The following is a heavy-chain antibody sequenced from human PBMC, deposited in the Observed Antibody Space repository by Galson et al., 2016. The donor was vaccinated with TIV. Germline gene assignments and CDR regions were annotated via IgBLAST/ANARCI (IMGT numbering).Heavy chain of an antibody. D-gene: IGHD6-19*01. Sequence: SLRLSCAASGFTFASYGMHWVRQAPGKGLEWVTLMWYDGSDKYYADSVKGRFTISRDNSKNTLYLQMTSLRAEDTAMYYCGRAFYNNGWFIKYWGQGTLVTVSS. CDR2: MWYDGSDK. CDR3: GRAFYNNGWFIKY. J-gene: IGHJ4*02. V-gene: IGHV3-33*01. CDR1: GFTFASYG.